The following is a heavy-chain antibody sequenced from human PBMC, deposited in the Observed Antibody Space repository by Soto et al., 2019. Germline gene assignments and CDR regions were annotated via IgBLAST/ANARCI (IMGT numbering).Heavy chain of an antibody. D-gene: IGHD2-2*01. CDR1: GGSISRYY. CDR2: IYYSGST. Sequence: SETLSLTCTVSGGSISRYYWSWIRPPPGKGLEWIGYIYYSGSTNYNPSLKSRVTISVDTSKNQFSLKLSSVTAADTAVYYCARDGILLVPAAKYYYYYGMDVWGQGTTVTVSS. V-gene: IGHV4-59*01. J-gene: IGHJ6*02. CDR3: ARDGILLVPAAKYYYYYGMDV.